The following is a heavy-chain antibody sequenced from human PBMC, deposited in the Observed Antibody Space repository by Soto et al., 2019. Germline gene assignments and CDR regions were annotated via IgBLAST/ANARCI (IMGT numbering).Heavy chain of an antibody. V-gene: IGHV3-21*01. Sequence: EVQLVESGGGLVKPGESLRLSCVASEFTFSSYSMNWVRQAPGKGLEWVSSISSSDTYIYYADSVKGRFTISRDNAKKSLYLQMNSLRAEDTAVYYCATNYHYEGSYRYYFHNWGQGTLVTVSS. J-gene: IGHJ4*02. CDR2: ISSSDTYI. CDR3: ATNYHYEGSYRYYFHN. CDR1: EFTFSSYS. D-gene: IGHD3-10*01.